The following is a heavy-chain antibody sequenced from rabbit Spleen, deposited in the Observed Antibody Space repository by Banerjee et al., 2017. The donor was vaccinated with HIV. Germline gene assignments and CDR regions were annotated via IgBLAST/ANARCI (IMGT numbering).Heavy chain of an antibody. V-gene: IGHV1S7*01. Sequence: QLVESGGGLVRPGGSLKLSCKGSGFDFSTYYMSWVRQAPGKGLEWIGYIDPFFGTTYYASWVNGRFTISSHNAHNTLYLQLSSLTAADTATYFCVRDQAGYAGYGPYYFYLWGQGTLVTVS. J-gene: IGHJ4*01. CDR2: IDPFFGTT. CDR1: GFDFSTYY. CDR3: VRDQAGYAGYGPYYFYL. D-gene: IGHD7-1*01.